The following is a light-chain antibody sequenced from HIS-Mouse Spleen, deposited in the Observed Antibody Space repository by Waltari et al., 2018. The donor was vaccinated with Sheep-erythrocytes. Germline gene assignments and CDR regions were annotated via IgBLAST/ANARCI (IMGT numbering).Light chain of an antibody. Sequence: DIQMTQSPSSLSASVGDRVTITCQASQDISNYLNWYQQKPGKAPKLLIYDASNLETGVPSRVSGSGPGTDFTFTISSLQPEDIATYYCQQYDNLLTFGGGTKVEIK. CDR3: QQYDNLLT. V-gene: IGKV1-33*01. J-gene: IGKJ4*01. CDR1: QDISNY. CDR2: DAS.